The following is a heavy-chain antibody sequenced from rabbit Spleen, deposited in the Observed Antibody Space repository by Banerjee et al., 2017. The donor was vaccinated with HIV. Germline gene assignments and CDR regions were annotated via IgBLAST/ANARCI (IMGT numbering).Heavy chain of an antibody. D-gene: IGHD1-1*01. V-gene: IGHV1S40*01. Sequence: QSLEESGGGLVQPEGSLTLTCKASGVSLHDKDVMCWVRQAPGKGLEWIACINTYTVKSVYASWATGRFTFSRTSSTTVTLQMTSLTAADTAAYFCARDLTGIIGWNFYLWGPGTLVTVS. CDR3: ARDLTGIIGWNFYL. CDR2: INTYTVKS. CDR1: GVSLHDKDV. J-gene: IGHJ4*01.